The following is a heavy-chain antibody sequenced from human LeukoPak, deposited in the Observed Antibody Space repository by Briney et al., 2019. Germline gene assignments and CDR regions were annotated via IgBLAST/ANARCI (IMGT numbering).Heavy chain of an antibody. D-gene: IGHD6-19*01. CDR1: GYTFTSYD. J-gene: IGHJ4*02. CDR3: ARAKKQWLVRHYFDY. V-gene: IGHV1-8*01. Sequence: ASVKVPCKASGYTFTSYDINWVRQATGQGLEWMGWMNPNSGNTGYAQKFQGRVTMTRNTSISTAYMELSSLRSEDTAVYYCARAKKQWLVRHYFDYWGQGTLVTVSS. CDR2: MNPNSGNT.